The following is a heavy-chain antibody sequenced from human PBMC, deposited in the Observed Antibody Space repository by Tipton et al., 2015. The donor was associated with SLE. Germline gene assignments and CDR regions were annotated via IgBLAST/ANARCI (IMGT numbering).Heavy chain of an antibody. V-gene: IGHV4-4*07. J-gene: IGHJ6*02. CDR1: GASISSHY. CDR2: IYSSGTT. CDR3: ARRPHYYYYGMDV. Sequence: TLSLTCTVSGASISSHYWSWIRQPAGKGLEWIGRIYSSGTTNYYPSLKSRVTMSVDTSKNQFSLKLTSVTAADTAVYYCARRPHYYYYGMDVWGQGTTVTVSS.